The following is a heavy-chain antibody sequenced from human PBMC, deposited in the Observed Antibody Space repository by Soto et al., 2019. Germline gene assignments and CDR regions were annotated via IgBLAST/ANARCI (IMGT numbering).Heavy chain of an antibody. Sequence: EVQLVESGGGLVQPGGSLRLSCAASGFTFSGYGMHWVRQAAGKGLVWVSRINMDGSSTNYADSVKGRFTISRDNAKNTLYLHMNSLRVDDTSVYYCARGPRGLYHHDYWGQGALVTVSS. CDR2: INMDGSST. J-gene: IGHJ4*02. CDR1: GFTFSGYG. D-gene: IGHD2-2*01. V-gene: IGHV3-74*01. CDR3: ARGPRGLYHHDY.